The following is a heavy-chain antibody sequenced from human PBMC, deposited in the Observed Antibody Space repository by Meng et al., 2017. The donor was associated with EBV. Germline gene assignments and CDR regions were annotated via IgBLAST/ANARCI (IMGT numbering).Heavy chain of an antibody. J-gene: IGHJ4*02. Sequence: VQQVACGAEGTEAGAWGKVSCRASGGTFSCYAISWVRQAPGQGLEWMGGIIPIFGTANYAQKFQGRVTITADKSTSTAYMELSSLRSEDTAVYYCARAEIAAAGRLDYWGQGTLVTVSS. D-gene: IGHD6-13*01. CDR3: ARAEIAAAGRLDY. V-gene: IGHV1-69*06. CDR1: GGTFSCYA. CDR2: IIPIFGTA.